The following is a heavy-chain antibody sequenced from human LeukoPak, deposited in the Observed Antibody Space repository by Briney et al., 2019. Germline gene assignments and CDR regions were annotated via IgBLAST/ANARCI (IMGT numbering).Heavy chain of an antibody. CDR2: ISYDGSNK. Sequence: TGGSLRLSCAASGFTFSSYGMHWVRQAPGKGLEWVAVISYDGSNKYYADSVKGRFTISRDNSKNTLYLQMNSLRAEDTAVYYCAKDRSTVVKGPFDYWGQGTLVTVSS. CDR1: GFTFSSYG. CDR3: AKDRSTVVKGPFDY. V-gene: IGHV3-30*18. J-gene: IGHJ4*02. D-gene: IGHD4-23*01.